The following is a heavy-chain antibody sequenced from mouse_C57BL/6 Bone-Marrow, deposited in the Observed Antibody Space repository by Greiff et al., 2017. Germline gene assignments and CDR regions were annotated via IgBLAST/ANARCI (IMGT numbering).Heavy chain of an antibody. CDR2: IDPEIGDT. CDR3: SSFDGNYFDF. CDR1: GFNIKDDY. D-gene: IGHD2-3*01. V-gene: IGHV14-4*01. Sequence: VQLQQSGAALVRPGASVKLSCTASGFNIKDDYITWVKQRPEQGLEWIGWIDPEIGDTEYASKFQGKATITSDTSSNTAYLQLSILTSEDTAVYYCSSFDGNYFDFWGQGTPLTVAS. J-gene: IGHJ2*01.